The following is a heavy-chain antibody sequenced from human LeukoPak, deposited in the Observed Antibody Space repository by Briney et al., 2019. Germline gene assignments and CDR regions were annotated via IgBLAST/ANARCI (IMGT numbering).Heavy chain of an antibody. CDR3: AKDYYALLWFGEFNRKYYFDY. CDR2: ISGSGGER. J-gene: IGHJ4*02. D-gene: IGHD3-10*01. Sequence: PGGSLRLSCAASGFTFSSYSMSWVRQAPGKGLQWVSGISGSGGERHYTESVKGRFTISRDNSKNTLYLQMNSLRAEDTAVYYCAKDYYALLWFGEFNRKYYFDYWGQGTLVTVSS. CDR1: GFTFSSYS. V-gene: IGHV3-23*01.